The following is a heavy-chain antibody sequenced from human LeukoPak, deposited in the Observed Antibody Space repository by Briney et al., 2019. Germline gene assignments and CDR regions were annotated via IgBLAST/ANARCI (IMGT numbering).Heavy chain of an antibody. Sequence: SQTPSLTCAISGDSVFSNSAAWNWIRQSPSRGLEWLGRTYYRSKWYNDYAVSVKSRITINPDTSKNQFSLQMNSVTPEDTAVYYCARDSNGIVGATTFGPNYYYGMDVWGQGTTVTVSS. V-gene: IGHV6-1*01. CDR3: ARDSNGIVGATTFGPNYYYGMDV. J-gene: IGHJ6*02. CDR1: GDSVFSNSAA. CDR2: TYYRSKWYN. D-gene: IGHD1-26*01.